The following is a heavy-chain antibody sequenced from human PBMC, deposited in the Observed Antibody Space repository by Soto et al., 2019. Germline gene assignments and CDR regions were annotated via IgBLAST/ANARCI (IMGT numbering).Heavy chain of an antibody. D-gene: IGHD3-22*01. CDR1: GGSISDGYY. CDR2: ISDSGST. V-gene: IGHV4-31*03. J-gene: IGHJ5*02. CDR3: ARRDRSGFSYWLDT. Sequence: PSETLSLTCTVSGGSISDGYYWSWIRQHPGKGLEWIGSISDSGSTSYNPSLKSRLTISVDTSKNQFSLNLRSVTAADTAVYYCARRDRSGFSYWLDTWRQGTLVTVSS.